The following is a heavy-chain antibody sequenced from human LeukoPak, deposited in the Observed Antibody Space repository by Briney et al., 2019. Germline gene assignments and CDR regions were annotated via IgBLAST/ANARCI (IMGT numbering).Heavy chain of an antibody. D-gene: IGHD3-22*01. CDR1: GGTFTSYY. Sequence: GASVKVSCKASGGTFTSYYMHWVRQAPGQGLEWMGIINPSGGSTSYAQKFQGRVTMTRDTSTSTVYMELSSLRSEDTAVYYCAASLYYYDSSGYLTVWGQGTLVTVSS. CDR3: AASLYYYDSSGYLTV. CDR2: INPSGGST. V-gene: IGHV1-46*01. J-gene: IGHJ4*02.